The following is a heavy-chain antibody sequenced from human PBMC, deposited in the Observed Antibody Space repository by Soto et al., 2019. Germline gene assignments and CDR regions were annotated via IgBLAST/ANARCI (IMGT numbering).Heavy chain of an antibody. CDR1: GGTISRYY. Sequence: QVQLQESGPGLVKPSETLSLTCTVSGGTISRYYWSWIRQPPGKGLEWIGYMYNTGSTVYNPSFKSRVTISVATSTNQFSLKLNSVTAADTAVYYCARDLWGYCGTDCYPLDVWGQGTTVTVSS. J-gene: IGHJ6*02. CDR3: ARDLWGYCGTDCYPLDV. D-gene: IGHD2-21*02. CDR2: MYNTGST. V-gene: IGHV4-59*01.